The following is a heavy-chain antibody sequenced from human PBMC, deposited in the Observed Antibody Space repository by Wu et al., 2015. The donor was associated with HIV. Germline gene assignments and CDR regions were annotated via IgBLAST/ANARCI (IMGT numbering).Heavy chain of an antibody. CDR3: AREKITTLVVVPAAKGGFDY. J-gene: IGHJ4*02. CDR2: ISAYNGNT. Sequence: QVQLVQSGAEVKKPGASVKVSCKASGYTFTSYGISWVRQAPGQGLEWMGWISAYNGNTNYAQKLQGRVTMTTDTSTSTAYMELRSLRSDDTAVYYCAREKITTLVVVPAAKGGFDYWGQGTLVTVSS. D-gene: IGHD2-2*01. CDR1: GYTFTSYG. V-gene: IGHV1-18*01.